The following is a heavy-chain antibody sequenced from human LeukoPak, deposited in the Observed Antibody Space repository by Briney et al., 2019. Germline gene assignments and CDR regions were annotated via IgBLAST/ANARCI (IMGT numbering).Heavy chain of an antibody. V-gene: IGHV3-9*01. J-gene: IGHJ4*02. Sequence: PGGSLRLSCAASGFTFDDYAMHWVRQAPGKGLEWVSGISWNSGSIGYADSVKGRFTISRDNAKNSLYLQMNGLRAEDTAVYYCARTIAARVSQTYWGQGTLVTVSS. D-gene: IGHD6-6*01. CDR2: ISWNSGSI. CDR1: GFTFDDYA. CDR3: ARTIAARVSQTY.